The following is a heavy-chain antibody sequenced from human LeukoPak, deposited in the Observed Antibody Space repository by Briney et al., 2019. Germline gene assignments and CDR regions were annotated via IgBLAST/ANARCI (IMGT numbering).Heavy chain of an antibody. CDR1: GYTFTSYG. CDR2: INTNTGNP. D-gene: IGHD4-17*01. V-gene: IGHV7-4-1*02. J-gene: IGHJ4*02. CDR3: ARDLLYGDSQSYYFDY. Sequence: ASVKVSCKASGYTFTSYGISWVRQAPGQGLEWMGWINTNTGNPTYAQGFTGRFVFSLDTSVSTAYLQISSLKAEDTAVYYCARDLLYGDSQSYYFDYWGQGTLVTVSS.